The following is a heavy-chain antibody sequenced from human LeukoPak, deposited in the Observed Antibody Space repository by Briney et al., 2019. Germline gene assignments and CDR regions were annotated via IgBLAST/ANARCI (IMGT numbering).Heavy chain of an antibody. V-gene: IGHV4-34*01. Sequence: SETLSLTCAVYGGSFSGYYWSWIRQPPGKGLEWIGEISHSGSTNYNPSLKSRVTISVDTSKNQFSLKLSSVTAADTAVYYCARGMLRYFDWLSMYYFDYWGQGTPVTVSS. CDR1: GGSFSGYY. D-gene: IGHD3-9*01. CDR2: ISHSGST. CDR3: ARGMLRYFDWLSMYYFDY. J-gene: IGHJ4*02.